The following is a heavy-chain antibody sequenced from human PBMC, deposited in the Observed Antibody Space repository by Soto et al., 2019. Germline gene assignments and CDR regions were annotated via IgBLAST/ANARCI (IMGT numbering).Heavy chain of an antibody. Sequence: GGSLRLSCAASGFTFRNFGMHWVRQAPGKGLVWVAVISYDGTNKYYADSVTGRFTISRDNSKNTLYLQINSLRAEDTAVYYCAKAVPPFVVVTASDYWGQGTLVTVSS. D-gene: IGHD2-21*02. J-gene: IGHJ4*02. V-gene: IGHV3-30*18. CDR1: GFTFRNFG. CDR2: ISYDGTNK. CDR3: AKAVPPFVVVTASDY.